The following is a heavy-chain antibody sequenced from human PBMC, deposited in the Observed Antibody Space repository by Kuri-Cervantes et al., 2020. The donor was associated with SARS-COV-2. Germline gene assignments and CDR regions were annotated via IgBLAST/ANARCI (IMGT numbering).Heavy chain of an antibody. Sequence: ESLKIPCAVYGGSFSAYYWNWIRQPPGKGLEWIGEINHSGSTNYNPSLRSRVTISVDTSENRFSLKLTSVTAADTAVDYCARQRTETSGDGPRGQGTLVTVSS. V-gene: IGHV4-34*01. J-gene: IGHJ5*02. CDR1: GGSFSAYY. D-gene: IGHD2-21*02. CDR2: INHSGST. CDR3: ARQRTETSGDGP.